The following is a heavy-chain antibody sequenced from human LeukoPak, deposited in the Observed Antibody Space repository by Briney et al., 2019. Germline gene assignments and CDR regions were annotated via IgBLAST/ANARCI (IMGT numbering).Heavy chain of an antibody. J-gene: IGHJ4*02. CDR2: ISGSGGST. V-gene: IGHV3-23*01. CDR3: AHYLSPYSSSWYYFDY. D-gene: IGHD6-13*01. Sequence: PGGSLRLSCAASGFTFSSYAMSWVRQAPGKGLEWVSAISGSGGSTYYADSVKGRFTISRDNSKNTLYLQMNSLRAEDTAVYYCAHYLSPYSSSWYYFDYWGQGTLVTVSS. CDR1: GFTFSSYA.